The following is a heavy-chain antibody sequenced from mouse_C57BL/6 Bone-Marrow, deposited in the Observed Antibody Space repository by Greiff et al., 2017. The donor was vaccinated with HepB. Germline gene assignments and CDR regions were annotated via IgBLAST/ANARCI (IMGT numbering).Heavy chain of an antibody. J-gene: IGHJ1*03. CDR3: ARPDYGSSHLYFDV. V-gene: IGHV5-15*01. D-gene: IGHD1-1*01. CDR1: GFTFSDYG. CDR2: ISNLAYSI. Sequence: EVQVVESGGGLVQPGGSLKLSCAASGFTFSDYGMAWVRQAPRKGPEWVAFISNLAYSIYYADTVTGRFTISRENAKNTLYLEMSSLMSEDTAMYYCARPDYGSSHLYFDVWGTGTPVTVSS.